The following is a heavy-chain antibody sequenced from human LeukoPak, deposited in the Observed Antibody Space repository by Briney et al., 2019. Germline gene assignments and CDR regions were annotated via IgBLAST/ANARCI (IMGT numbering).Heavy chain of an antibody. D-gene: IGHD1-7*01. CDR2: IIPVLGIA. Sequence: ASVKVSCKASGGTFSSYAISWVRQAPGQGLEWMGRIIPVLGIANYAQKFQGRVTITADKSTSTAYMELSSLRSEDTAVYYCARDLTELELRKDWFDPWGQGTLVTVSS. J-gene: IGHJ5*02. V-gene: IGHV1-69*04. CDR3: ARDLTELELRKDWFDP. CDR1: GGTFSSYA.